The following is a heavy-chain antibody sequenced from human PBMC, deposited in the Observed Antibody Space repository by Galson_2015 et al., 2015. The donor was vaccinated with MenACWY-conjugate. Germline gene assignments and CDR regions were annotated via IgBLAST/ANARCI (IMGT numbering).Heavy chain of an antibody. CDR2: ISGSGGSK. CDR1: GFTFSSYA. J-gene: IGHJ4*02. D-gene: IGHD2-2*01. Sequence: SLRLSCAASGFTFSSYAMSWVRQAPGKGLEWVSVISGSGGSKYYADSVKGRFTISRDNSKNTMYLQMNSLRAEDTAVYYCAKEVVPAAMPFDYWGQGTLVTVSS. CDR3: AKEVVPAAMPFDY. V-gene: IGHV3-23*01.